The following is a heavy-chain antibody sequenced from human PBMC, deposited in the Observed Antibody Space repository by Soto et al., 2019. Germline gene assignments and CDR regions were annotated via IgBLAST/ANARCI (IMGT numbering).Heavy chain of an antibody. V-gene: IGHV5-10-1*01. Sequence: PGESLKISCKGSGYSFTNYWINWARQVPGKGLEWMGRIDPSDSYTNYSPSFQGHVTISADKSISTAYLQWSSLKASDTAMYYCAREGLTSDAYYFDYWGQGALVTVSS. CDR1: GYSFTNYW. J-gene: IGHJ4*02. D-gene: IGHD2-15*01. CDR2: IDPSDSYT. CDR3: AREGLTSDAYYFDY.